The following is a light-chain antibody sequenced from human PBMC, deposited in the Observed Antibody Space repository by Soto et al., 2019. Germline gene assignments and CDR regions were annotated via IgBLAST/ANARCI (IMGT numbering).Light chain of an antibody. Sequence: VRNTPPSGNGAPGVGVSIFCSENSSNIGSNTVNWYQQLPGTAPKLLIYSYNPRPSGVPDRFSGSKSGTSASLAISGLQSEDEADYDCAAWDDSLNGDVFGTGTKVTVL. J-gene: IGLJ1*01. CDR3: AAWDDSLNGDV. CDR2: SYN. V-gene: IGLV1-44*01. CDR1: SSNIGSNT.